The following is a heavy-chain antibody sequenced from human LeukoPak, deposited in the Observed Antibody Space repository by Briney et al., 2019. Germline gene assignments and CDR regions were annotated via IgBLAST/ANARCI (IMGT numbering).Heavy chain of an antibody. Sequence: SDTLSLTCTVSVGSISSYYWRGIRQPPGRGRVWIGYFYYTGSTKYNSSLKSRVTISVDMSKNQFSLKLSSVTAADTAVYYCATHFYGSGSYRAYGMDVWGQGTTVTVSS. CDR2: FYYTGST. CDR1: VGSISSYY. J-gene: IGHJ6*02. CDR3: ATHFYGSGSYRAYGMDV. V-gene: IGHV4-59*08. D-gene: IGHD3-10*01.